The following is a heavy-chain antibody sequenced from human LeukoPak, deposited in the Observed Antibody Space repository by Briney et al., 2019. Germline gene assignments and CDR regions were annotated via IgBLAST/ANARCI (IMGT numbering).Heavy chain of an antibody. CDR1: GFTFSSYE. V-gene: IGHV3-48*03. D-gene: IGHD3-22*01. CDR3: ARDSGSGYYGVFDY. CDR2: ITSSGSTI. Sequence: GGSLRLSCAASGFTFSSYEMNWVRQTPRKGLEWVSYITSSGSTIYYADSVKGRFTISRDNAKNSLYLQMNSLRAEDTAVYYCARDSGSGYYGVFDYWGQGTLVTVSS. J-gene: IGHJ4*02.